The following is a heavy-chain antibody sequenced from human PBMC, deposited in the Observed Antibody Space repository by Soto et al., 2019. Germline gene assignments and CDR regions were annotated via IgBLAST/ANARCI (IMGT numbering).Heavy chain of an antibody. J-gene: IGHJ4*02. Sequence: QVQLQESGPGLVKPSQTLSLTCTVSGGSISSGGYYWSWIRQHPGKGLEWIGYIFYSRSTFYNPSLKSRIAISVDTSKNQFSLKLSSVTAADTAVYYCARAPGDYFDYWGQGTLVTVSS. CDR1: GGSISSGGYY. CDR3: ARAPGDYFDY. V-gene: IGHV4-31*03. CDR2: IFYSRST.